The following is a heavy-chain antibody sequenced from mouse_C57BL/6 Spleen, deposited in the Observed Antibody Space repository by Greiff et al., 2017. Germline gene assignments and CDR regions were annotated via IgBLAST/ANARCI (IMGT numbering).Heavy chain of an antibody. Sequence: VQLQQSGAELVQPGASVKLSCTASGYTFTSYWMQWVNQRPGQGLEWIGEIDPSDSCTNYNHKFTGKATFTVDTSSSTSYMQRSSLTSEDSAVYCGASGDNFAMGYWGQGTTVSVS. CDR3: ASGDNFAMGY. CDR1: GYTFTSYW. CDR2: IDPSDSCT. V-gene: IGHV1-50*01. J-gene: IGHJ4*01.